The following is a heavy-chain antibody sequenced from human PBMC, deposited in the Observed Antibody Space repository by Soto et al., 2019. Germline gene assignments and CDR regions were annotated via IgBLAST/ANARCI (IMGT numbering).Heavy chain of an antibody. CDR2: INPNSGGT. J-gene: IGHJ5*02. CDR3: ARDQVRYSGYVGGWFDP. CDR1: GYTFTGYY. D-gene: IGHD5-12*01. V-gene: IGHV1-2*02. Sequence: ASVKVSCKASGYTFTGYYMHWVRQAPGQGLEWMGWINPNSGGTNYAQKFQGRVTTTRDTSISTAYMELSRLRSDDTAVYYCARDQVRYSGYVGGWFDPWGQGTLVTVSS.